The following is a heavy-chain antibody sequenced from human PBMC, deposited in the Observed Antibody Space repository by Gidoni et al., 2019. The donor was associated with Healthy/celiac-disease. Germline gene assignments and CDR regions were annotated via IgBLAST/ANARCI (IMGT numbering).Heavy chain of an antibody. J-gene: IGHJ4*02. Sequence: EVQLVESGGGLVKPGGSLRLSCAASGFTFSSYSMNWVRQAPGKGLEWVSSITSRSDYRYYADSVKGRFTISRDNAKNSLYLQMNSLRAEDTAVYYCARFGGLIANNWGQGTLVTVSS. CDR1: GFTFSSYS. D-gene: IGHD3-16*02. CDR2: ITSRSDYR. V-gene: IGHV3-21*01. CDR3: ARFGGLIANN.